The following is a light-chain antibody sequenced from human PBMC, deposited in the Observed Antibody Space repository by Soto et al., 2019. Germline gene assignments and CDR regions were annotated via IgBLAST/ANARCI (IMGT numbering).Light chain of an antibody. Sequence: QSVLTQPASVSASPGQSITISCTGSSSDIGTYNYVSWYQQHPGRAPKLMISEVSNRPSGVSDRFSGSKSGNSATLAISGLRPGDEADYYCSSHTSGKTVVVFGGGTNPTVL. CDR3: SSHTSGKTVVV. J-gene: IGLJ2*01. CDR2: EVS. CDR1: SSDIGTYNY. V-gene: IGLV2-14*01.